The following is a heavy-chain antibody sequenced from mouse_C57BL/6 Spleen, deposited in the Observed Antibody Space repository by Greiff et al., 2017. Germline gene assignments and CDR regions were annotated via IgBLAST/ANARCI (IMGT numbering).Heavy chain of an antibody. J-gene: IGHJ4*01. CDR3: ARQDYGSSFYAMDY. V-gene: IGHV5-17*01. CDR2: ISSGSSTI. CDR1: GFTFSDYG. Sequence: VQLKESGGGLVKPGGSLKLSCAASGFTFSDYGMHWVRQAPEKGLEWVAYISSGSSTIYYADTVKGRFTISRDNAKNTLFLQMTSLRSEDTAMYYCARQDYGSSFYAMDYWGQGTSVTVSS. D-gene: IGHD1-1*01.